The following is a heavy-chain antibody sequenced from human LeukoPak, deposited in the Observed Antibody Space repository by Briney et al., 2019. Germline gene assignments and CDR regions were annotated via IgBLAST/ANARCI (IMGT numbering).Heavy chain of an antibody. V-gene: IGHV6-1*01. J-gene: IGHJ4*02. CDR3: ARVWGSYGFDY. CDR2: TYYRYKLYN. CDR1: GDSVSRNSAA. Sequence: SQTPSHTSALSGDSVSRNSAAWNWIRQYPSRGLEWLGRTYYRYKLYNDYAVSVKSRITINPDTYKNQFSLQLNSVTPEDTAVYYCARVWGSYGFDYWGQGTLVTVSS. D-gene: IGHD3-16*01.